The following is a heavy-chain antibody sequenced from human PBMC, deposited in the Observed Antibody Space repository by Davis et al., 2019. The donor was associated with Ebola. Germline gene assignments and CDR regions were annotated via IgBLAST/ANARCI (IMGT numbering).Heavy chain of an antibody. J-gene: IGHJ4*02. D-gene: IGHD6-19*01. CDR2: IYSGGST. Sequence: GESLKISCAASGFTFSSYSMNWVRQAPGKGLEWVSVIYSGGSTYYADSVKGRFTISRDNSKNTLYLQMNSLRAEDTAVYYCARAYSSGWPSVDYWGQGTLVTVSS. V-gene: IGHV3-66*01. CDR1: GFTFSSYS. CDR3: ARAYSSGWPSVDY.